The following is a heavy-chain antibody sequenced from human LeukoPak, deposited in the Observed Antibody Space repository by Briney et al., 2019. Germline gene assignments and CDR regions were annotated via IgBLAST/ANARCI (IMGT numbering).Heavy chain of an antibody. CDR3: ARDPTTVVTVPYYFDF. J-gene: IGHJ4*02. CDR1: GGSITSGNYY. V-gene: IGHV4-39*07. D-gene: IGHD4-23*01. Sequence: SETLSLTCTVSGGSITSGNYYWVWIRQSPGKGLEWIAEINDRGTTNYNPLLKSRVTISVDTSKNQFSLKLTSVTAADTGVYYCARDPTTVVTVPYYFDFWGQGTPVTVSS. CDR2: INDRGTT.